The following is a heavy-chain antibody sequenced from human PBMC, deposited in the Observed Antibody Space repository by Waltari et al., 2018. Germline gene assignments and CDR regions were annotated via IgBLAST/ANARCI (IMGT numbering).Heavy chain of an antibody. J-gene: IGHJ4*02. D-gene: IGHD2-15*01. Sequence: DVQLVESGGGLAQPGGSLRLSCAASGFTFSSYWMYWVRQVPGKGMMVVSQIKADGNRPNYADSVGGRFTISRYNAKDTLYLQMNSLRVEDTGVYYCARARWLDYWGQGTLVTVSS. V-gene: IGHV3-74*01. CDR3: ARARWLDY. CDR1: GFTFSSYW. CDR2: IKADGNRP.